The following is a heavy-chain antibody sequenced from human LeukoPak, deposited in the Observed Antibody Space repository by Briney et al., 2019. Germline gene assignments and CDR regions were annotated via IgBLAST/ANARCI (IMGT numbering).Heavy chain of an antibody. CDR2: THYTGST. V-gene: IGHV4-59*01. CDR3: ARGGYYGSGNDFRFDG. Sequence: SETLSLTCTVSGGPISSYYWSWIRQSPGKGLECIGYTHYTGSTNYNPSLKSRVTISVETSKNQFSLKLKSVTAADTAVYYCARGGYYGSGNDFRFDGSGQRPLVTVS. CDR1: GGPISSYY. J-gene: IGHJ5*02. D-gene: IGHD3-10*01.